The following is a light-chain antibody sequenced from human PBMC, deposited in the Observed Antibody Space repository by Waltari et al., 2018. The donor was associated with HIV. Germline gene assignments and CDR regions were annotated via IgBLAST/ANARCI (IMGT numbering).Light chain of an antibody. CDR1: QSVGSN. J-gene: IGKJ1*01. CDR3: QQYNSWPPWT. V-gene: IGKV3-15*01. CDR2: YAS. Sequence: EIVMTQSPATLSVSPGERATLSCRASQSVGSNLAWYRQKPGQAPRLLISYASTRATGIPARFSGNGSGTEFTLTISSLLSEDFAVYYCQQYNSWPPWTFGQGTKVEIK.